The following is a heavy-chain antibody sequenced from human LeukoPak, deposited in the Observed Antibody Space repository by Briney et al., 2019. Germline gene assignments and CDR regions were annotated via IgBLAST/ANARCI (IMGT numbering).Heavy chain of an antibody. CDR2: IYPGDSDT. Sequence: GESLKISCKGSGYSFTSYWIGWVRQMPGKGLEWMGIIYPGDSDTRYSPSFQGQVTISADKSISTAYLQWSSLKASDTAMYYCARLGTIFGVVTGFDYWGQGTLVTVSS. D-gene: IGHD3-3*01. CDR3: ARLGTIFGVVTGFDY. V-gene: IGHV5-51*01. J-gene: IGHJ4*02. CDR1: GYSFTSYW.